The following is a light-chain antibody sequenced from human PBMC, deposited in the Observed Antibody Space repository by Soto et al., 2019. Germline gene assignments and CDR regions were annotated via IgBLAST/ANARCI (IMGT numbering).Light chain of an antibody. Sequence: ALTQPASVSGSPGQSITISCTGTSSDVGGYNYVSWYQQHPGKAPKLMIFDVTYRPSGVSNRFSGSKSGNTASLTISGLQPEDEADYYCSSYTSSSTLEVFGGGTKLTVL. CDR1: SSDVGGYNY. CDR3: SSYTSSSTLEV. CDR2: DVT. V-gene: IGLV2-14*01. J-gene: IGLJ2*01.